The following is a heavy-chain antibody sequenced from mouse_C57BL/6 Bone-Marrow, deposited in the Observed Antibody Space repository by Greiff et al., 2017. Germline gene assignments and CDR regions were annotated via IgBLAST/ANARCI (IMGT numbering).Heavy chain of an antibody. V-gene: IGHV5-15*01. D-gene: IGHD1-1*01. CDR1: GFTFSDYG. J-gene: IGHJ4*01. Sequence: DVQLVESGGGLVQPGGSLKLSCAASGFTFSDYGMAWVRQAPRKGPEWVAFISNLAYSIYYADTVTGRFTISRENAKNTLYLEMSSLRSEDTAMYYCARLSTVVGAMDYWGQGTSVTVSS. CDR2: ISNLAYSI. CDR3: ARLSTVVGAMDY.